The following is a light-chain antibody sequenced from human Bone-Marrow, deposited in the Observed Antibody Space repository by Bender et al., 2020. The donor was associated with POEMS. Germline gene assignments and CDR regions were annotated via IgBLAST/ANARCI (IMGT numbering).Light chain of an antibody. CDR3: CSYADNSVWV. CDR2: EVN. J-gene: IGLJ3*02. Sequence: QSALTQPASVSGSPGQSITISCSGTSSDIGNYNLVSWYQHHPGKAPKFMIYEVNKRPSGISNRFSGSKSDNTASLTISGLQAEDEADFYCCSYADNSVWVFGGGTKLTVL. V-gene: IGLV2-23*02. CDR1: SSDIGNYNL.